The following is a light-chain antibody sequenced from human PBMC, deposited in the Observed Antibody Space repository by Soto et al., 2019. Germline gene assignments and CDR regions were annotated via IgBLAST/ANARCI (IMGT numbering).Light chain of an antibody. CDR3: SSYTSSSTLI. V-gene: IGLV2-14*01. J-gene: IGLJ2*01. CDR1: SSDVGDYYY. CDR2: GVT. Sequence: QSALTQPASVSGSPGQSSTISCSGTSSDVGDYYYVSWYKQHPGKAPKLLIYGVTDRPSGVSHRFSGSRSDSTASLTISGLQAEDEADYCCSSYTSSSTLIFGGGTELTVL.